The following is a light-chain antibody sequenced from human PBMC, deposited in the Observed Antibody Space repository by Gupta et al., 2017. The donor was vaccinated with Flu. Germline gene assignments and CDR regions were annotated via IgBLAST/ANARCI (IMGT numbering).Light chain of an antibody. Sequence: SYELTQPPSVSVSPGQTASIACSGDKLGNKYVCWYRQKPGQSPTLVLFQDSKRPSGIPERFSGSNSGNTATLTISGAQALDEADYYCHTWDNSIGVFGGGTKTDRP. CDR1: KLGNKY. J-gene: IGLJ3*02. CDR2: QDS. V-gene: IGLV3-1*01. CDR3: HTWDNSIGV.